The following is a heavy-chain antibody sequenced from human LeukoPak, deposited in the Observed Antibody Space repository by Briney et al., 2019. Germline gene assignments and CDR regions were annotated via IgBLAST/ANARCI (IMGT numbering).Heavy chain of an antibody. V-gene: IGHV4-59*01. Sequence: PETLSLTCTVSGGSISSYYWSWIRQPPGKGLEWIGYIYYSGSTNYNPSLKSRVTISVDTSKNQFSLKLSSVTAADTAVYYCARDRISSWYNWFDPWGQGTLVTVSS. CDR3: ARDRISSWYNWFDP. CDR2: IYYSGST. D-gene: IGHD6-13*01. J-gene: IGHJ5*02. CDR1: GGSISSYY.